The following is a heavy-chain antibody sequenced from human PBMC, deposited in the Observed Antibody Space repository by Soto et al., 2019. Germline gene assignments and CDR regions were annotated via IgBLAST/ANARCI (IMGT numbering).Heavy chain of an antibody. CDR3: ARSYSDILPGDNWFDP. V-gene: IGHV4-59*01. D-gene: IGHD3-9*01. CDR1: GVSISSYY. J-gene: IGHJ5*02. CDR2: IYYGGST. Sequence: SETLSLTCTVSGVSISSYYWSLIRQPPGKGLEWIGYIYYGGSTNYNPSLKSRVTISVDTSKNQFSLKLSSVTAADTAVYYCARSYSDILPGDNWFDPWGQGTVVTVSS.